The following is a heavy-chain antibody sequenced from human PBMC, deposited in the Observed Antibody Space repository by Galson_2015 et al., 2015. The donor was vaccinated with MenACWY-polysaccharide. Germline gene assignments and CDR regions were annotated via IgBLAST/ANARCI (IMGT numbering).Heavy chain of an antibody. CDR3: AGWAYNSGRIFDY. D-gene: IGHD3-10*01. Sequence: SETLSLTCTVSGGSVSSSSYYWIWIRQPPGKGLDWIGYIYHNGITNYDPSLKSRLTISLDTSKNQFSLKLTSVTAADTAVYYCAGWAYNSGRIFDYWGQGIQVTVSS. J-gene: IGHJ4*02. V-gene: IGHV4-61*01. CDR2: IYHNGIT. CDR1: GGSVSSSSYY.